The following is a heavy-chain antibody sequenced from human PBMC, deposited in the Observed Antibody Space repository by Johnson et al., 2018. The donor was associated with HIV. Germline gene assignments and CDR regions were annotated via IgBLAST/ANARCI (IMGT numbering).Heavy chain of an antibody. V-gene: IGHV3-11*04. CDR2: ISSSGSTL. CDR1: GFTFSDYY. J-gene: IGHJ3*02. Sequence: QVQLVESGGGLVKPGGSLRLSCAASGFTFSDYYMSWIRQATGKGLEWVSYISSSGSTLYYADSVKGGFTISRDNDKNSMYLQMNSLRAEDTAVYYCARGDYYDSSGFFIDAFDIWGQGTVVTVSS. D-gene: IGHD3-22*01. CDR3: ARGDYYDSSGFFIDAFDI.